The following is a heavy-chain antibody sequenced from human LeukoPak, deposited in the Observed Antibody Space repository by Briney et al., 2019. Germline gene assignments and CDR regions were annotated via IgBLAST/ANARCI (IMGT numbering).Heavy chain of an antibody. J-gene: IGHJ6*02. CDR3: ARDPKSWGDYYYYGMDV. D-gene: IGHD7-27*01. CDR1: GFTFSSYW. CDR2: IKQDGSEK. V-gene: IGHV3-7*01. Sequence: GSLRLSCAASGFTFSSYWMSWVRQAPGKGLEWVANIKQDGSEKYYVDSVKGRFTISRDNAKNSLYLQMNSLRAEDTAVYYCARDPKSWGDYYYYGMDVWGQGTTVTVSS.